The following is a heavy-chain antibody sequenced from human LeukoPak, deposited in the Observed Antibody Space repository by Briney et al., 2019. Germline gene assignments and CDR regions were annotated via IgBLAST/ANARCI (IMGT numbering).Heavy chain of an antibody. D-gene: IGHD6-13*01. CDR2: IGSDGNKK. Sequence: GGSLRLSCAASGITFSSYAMHWVRQAPGKGLEWVALIGSDGNKKYYADSVKGRFSISRDNSNNTLYLQMNGLGVEDTAVYYCARGRYSSSWKDYWGQGTLVTVSS. V-gene: IGHV3-33*01. CDR3: ARGRYSSSWKDY. CDR1: GITFSSYA. J-gene: IGHJ4*02.